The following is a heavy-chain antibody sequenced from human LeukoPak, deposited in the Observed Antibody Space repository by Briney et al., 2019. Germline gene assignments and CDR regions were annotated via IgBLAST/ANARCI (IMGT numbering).Heavy chain of an antibody. CDR3: ARDPPARQRGGIHVS. J-gene: IGHJ4*02. D-gene: IGHD4-23*01. Sequence: PGGSLRLSCAASGFTFSSYSMNWVRQAPGKGLEWVSSISSSSSYIYYADSVKGRFTISRDNAKNSLYLQMNSLRAEDTAVYYCARDPPARQRGGIHVSWGQGTLVTVSS. CDR1: GFTFSSYS. CDR2: ISSSSSYI. V-gene: IGHV3-21*01.